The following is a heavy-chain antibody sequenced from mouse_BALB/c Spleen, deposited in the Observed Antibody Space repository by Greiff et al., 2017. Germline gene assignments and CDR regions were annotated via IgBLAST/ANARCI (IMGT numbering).Heavy chain of an antibody. D-gene: IGHD1-1*01. CDR2: IDPANGNT. Sequence: EVQLHQSGAELVKPGASVKLSCTASGFNIKDTYMHWVKQRPEQGLEWIGRIDPANGNTKYDPKFQGKATITADTSSNTAYLQLSSLTSEDTAVYYCARGLRLGRTWFAYWGQGTLVTVSA. CDR3: ARGLRLGRTWFAY. V-gene: IGHV14-3*02. J-gene: IGHJ3*01. CDR1: GFNIKDTY.